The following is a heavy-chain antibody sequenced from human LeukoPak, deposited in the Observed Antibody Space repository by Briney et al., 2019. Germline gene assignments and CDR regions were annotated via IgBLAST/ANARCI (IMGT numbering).Heavy chain of an antibody. J-gene: IGHJ3*02. CDR2: IIPIFGTA. D-gene: IGHD3-22*01. CDR1: GGTFSSYA. CDR3: AREKETTYYYDSSGYYDAFDI. Sequence: SVKVSCKASGGTFSSYAISWVRQAPGQGLEWMGRIIPIFGTANYAQKFQGRVTITADESTSTAYMELSSLRSEDTAVYYCAREKETTYYYDSSGYYDAFDIWGQGTMVTVSS. V-gene: IGHV1-69*15.